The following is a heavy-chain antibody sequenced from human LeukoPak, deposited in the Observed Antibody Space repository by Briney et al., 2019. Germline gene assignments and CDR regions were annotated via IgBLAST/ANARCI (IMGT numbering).Heavy chain of an antibody. J-gene: IGHJ5*02. CDR1: GFTFSSYS. V-gene: IGHV3-23*01. CDR2: ISGSGGST. D-gene: IGHD3-10*01. CDR3: AKGDSRVRGNWFDP. Sequence: GGSLRLSCAASGFTFSSYSMNWVRQAPGKGLEWVSAISGSGGSTYYADSVKGRFTISRDNSKNTLYLQMNSLRAEDTAVYYCAKGDSRVRGNWFDPWGQGTLVTVSS.